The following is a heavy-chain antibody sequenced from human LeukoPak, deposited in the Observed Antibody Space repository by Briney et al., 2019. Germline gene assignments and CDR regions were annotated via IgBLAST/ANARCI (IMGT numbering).Heavy chain of an antibody. CDR2: INGDGSST. CDR3: ARDRGPYSRGESGFDS. Sequence: GSLRLSCAASGFTFSSLWMHWVRQAPGKGLVWVSRINGDGSSTSYADSVKGRFTISRDNAKNTLYLQVNSLRVEDTAVYYCARDRGPYSRGESGFDSWGQGTLVTVSS. J-gene: IGHJ4*02. CDR1: GFTFSSLW. V-gene: IGHV3-74*01. D-gene: IGHD6-13*01.